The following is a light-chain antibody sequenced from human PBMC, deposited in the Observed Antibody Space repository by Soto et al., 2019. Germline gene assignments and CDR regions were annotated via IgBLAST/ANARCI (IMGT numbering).Light chain of an antibody. CDR3: GTWDSSLSAV. CDR2: DNN. CDR1: SSNIGNNY. V-gene: IGLV1-51*01. Sequence: QSVLTQPPSVSAAPGQKVTISSSGSSSNIGNNYVSWYQVVPGTAPKLLIYDNNERPSGIPDRFSGSKSGTSATLGITGLQTGDEAEYYCGTWDSSLSAVFGTGTTVTVL. J-gene: IGLJ1*01.